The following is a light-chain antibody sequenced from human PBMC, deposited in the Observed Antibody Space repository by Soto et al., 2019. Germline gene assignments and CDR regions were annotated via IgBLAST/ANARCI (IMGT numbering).Light chain of an antibody. CDR3: QSFDRILTAWV. CDR1: SSNIGAGYD. CDR2: GNS. Sequence: QSVLTQPPSVSGAPGQRVTISCTGSSSNIGAGYDVHWYRQLPGAAPTLLISGNSDRPSGVPDPFSGSKSGPSAALAISGLQADDEADYYCQSFDRILTAWVFGGGTQLTVL. J-gene: IGLJ3*02. V-gene: IGLV1-40*01.